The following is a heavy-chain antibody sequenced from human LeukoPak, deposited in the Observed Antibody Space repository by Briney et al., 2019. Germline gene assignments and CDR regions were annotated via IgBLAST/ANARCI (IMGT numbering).Heavy chain of an antibody. CDR2: ISSRTSDT. J-gene: IGHJ4*02. D-gene: IGHD1-1*01. V-gene: IGHV3-11*06. Sequence: PGGSLRLSCAASGFTLRNAWMNWVRQAPGKGLEWVSYISSRTSDTNYVDSVKGRFTISRDNAKNSLYLQMNSLRAEDTAVYYCTRVGSSGSVDYWGQGTLVTVSS. CDR3: TRVGSSGSVDY. CDR1: GFTLRNAW.